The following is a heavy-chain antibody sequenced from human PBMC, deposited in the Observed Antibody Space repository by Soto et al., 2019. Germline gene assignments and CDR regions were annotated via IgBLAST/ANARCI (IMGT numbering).Heavy chain of an antibody. CDR2: ISWNSGSI. V-gene: IGHV3-9*01. Sequence: EVQLVESGGGLVQPGRSLRLSCAASGFTFDDYAMHWVRQAPGKGLEWVSGISWNSGSIGYADSVKGRFTISRDNAKNSLYLQMNSRRDDDTAVYYCAKVVSSGYSYVANYFDYWGQGTLVTVS. D-gene: IGHD5-18*01. J-gene: IGHJ4*02. CDR1: GFTFDDYA. CDR3: AKVVSSGYSYVANYFDY.